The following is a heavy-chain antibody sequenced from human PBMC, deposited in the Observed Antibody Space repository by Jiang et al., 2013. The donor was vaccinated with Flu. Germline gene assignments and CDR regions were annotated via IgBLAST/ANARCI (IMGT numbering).Heavy chain of an antibody. CDR1: GGSISSGGYY. CDR2: IYYSGST. D-gene: IGHD1-1*01. V-gene: IGHV4-31*03. Sequence: GSGLVKPSQTLSLTCTVSGGSISSGGYYWSWIRQHPGKGPEWIGHIYYSGSTYYNPSLKSRVMLLVDTSKNQFSLKLSSVTAADTAFYYCARGRTWFDPWGQGTLVTVSS. CDR3: ARGRTWFDP. J-gene: IGHJ5*02.